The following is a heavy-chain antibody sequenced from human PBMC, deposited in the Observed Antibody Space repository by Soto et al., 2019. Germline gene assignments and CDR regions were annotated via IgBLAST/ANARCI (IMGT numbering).Heavy chain of an antibody. CDR3: ARDRDYDFWSGSSDY. Sequence: GGSLRLSCAASGFNFSSYGMSWVRQAPGKGLEWVSAISGSGGSTYYADSVKGRFTISRDNAKNSLYLQMNSLRAEDTAVYYCARDRDYDFWSGSSDYWGQGTLVTVSS. CDR2: ISGSGGST. J-gene: IGHJ4*02. V-gene: IGHV3-23*01. D-gene: IGHD3-3*01. CDR1: GFNFSSYG.